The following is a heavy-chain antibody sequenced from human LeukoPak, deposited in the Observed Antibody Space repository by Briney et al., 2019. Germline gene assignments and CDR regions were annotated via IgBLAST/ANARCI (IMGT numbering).Heavy chain of an antibody. CDR1: GFTFSRYS. CDR2: ISNIGTSI. Sequence: GGSLRLSCAVSGFTFSRYSMNWVRQTPGKGLEWVSSISNIGTSIYYADSVKGRFTISRDNAKNSLYLQMDSLRAEDTAVYYCAPEDTAMVEHLDFDYWGQGTLVTVSS. D-gene: IGHD5-18*01. V-gene: IGHV3-21*01. J-gene: IGHJ4*02. CDR3: APEDTAMVEHLDFDY.